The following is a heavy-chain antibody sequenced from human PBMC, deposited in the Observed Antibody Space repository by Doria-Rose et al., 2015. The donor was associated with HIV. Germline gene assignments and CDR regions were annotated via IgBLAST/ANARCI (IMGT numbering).Heavy chain of an antibody. CDR2: IYHNGST. Sequence: QVQLQQWGPGLVKPSGTLSLTCAVSGDYISAYNWWTWVRQPPGKGLEWIGEIYHNGSTSSKPSLKSRVSMSVDKSKNQFSLKVNSVTAADTAVYYCARVFALFGVVIRPVAFDPWGQGTLVAVSS. J-gene: IGHJ5*02. CDR1: GDYISAYNW. D-gene: IGHD3-3*01. CDR3: ARVFALFGVVIRPVAFDP. V-gene: IGHV4-4*02.